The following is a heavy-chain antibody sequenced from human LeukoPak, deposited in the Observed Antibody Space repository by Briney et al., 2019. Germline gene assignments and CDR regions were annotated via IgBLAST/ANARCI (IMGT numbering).Heavy chain of an antibody. Sequence: GGSLRLSCAASGFPFSSYEMNWVRQAPGKGLEWVSYISSSGSITHYADSVQGRFTVSRDNAKNSLYLQMNSLRAEDTAVYYCVRDGDRGIGRVVYDAVDIWGQGTMVTVSS. J-gene: IGHJ3*02. V-gene: IGHV3-48*03. CDR3: VRDGDRGIGRVVYDAVDI. CDR1: GFPFSSYE. D-gene: IGHD1-26*01. CDR2: ISSSGSIT.